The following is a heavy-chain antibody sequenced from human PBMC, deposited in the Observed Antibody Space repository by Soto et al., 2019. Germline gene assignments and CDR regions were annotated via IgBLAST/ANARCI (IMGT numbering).Heavy chain of an antibody. CDR3: ARLYVWEVPAAIKDYYYGMDV. D-gene: IGHD2-2*01. Sequence: ASVKVSWKASGYTFTSYYMHWVRQAPGQGLEWIGIINPSGGSTSYAQKFQGRVTMTRDTSTSTVYMELSSLRSEDTAVYYCARLYVWEVPAAIKDYYYGMDVWGQGTTVTVSS. J-gene: IGHJ6*02. CDR1: GYTFTSYY. CDR2: INPSGGST. V-gene: IGHV1-46*03.